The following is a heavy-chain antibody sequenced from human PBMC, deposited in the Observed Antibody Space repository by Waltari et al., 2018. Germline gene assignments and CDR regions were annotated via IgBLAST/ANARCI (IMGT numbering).Heavy chain of an antibody. CDR1: GFSFSDFE. CDR2: ISDTGNTI. V-gene: IGHV3-48*03. J-gene: IGHJ6*02. Sequence: EVKMEESGGGLVQPGGSLRLSGAASGFSFSDFEMIGVRQAPGKALGWLAYISDTGNTIKYGDSVKGRFTISRDNAKSSLYLQMSRLRVEDTALYYCARGERGVRAVHYYGMDVWGQGTTVTVSS. D-gene: IGHD3-10*01. CDR3: ARGERGVRAVHYYGMDV.